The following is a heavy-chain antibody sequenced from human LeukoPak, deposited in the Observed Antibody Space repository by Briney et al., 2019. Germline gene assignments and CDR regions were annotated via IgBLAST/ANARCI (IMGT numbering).Heavy chain of an antibody. J-gene: IGHJ4*02. Sequence: GGSPRLSCAASGFTFSSYSMNWIRQAPGKGLEWVSSISSSTSYIYYADSVKGRFTISKDNAKNSLYLQMDSLRAEDTAVYYCARAGGSTVSHSDYWGQGTLVTVSS. CDR1: GFTFSSYS. CDR3: ARAGGSTVSHSDY. CDR2: ISSSTSYI. V-gene: IGHV3-21*01. D-gene: IGHD4-17*01.